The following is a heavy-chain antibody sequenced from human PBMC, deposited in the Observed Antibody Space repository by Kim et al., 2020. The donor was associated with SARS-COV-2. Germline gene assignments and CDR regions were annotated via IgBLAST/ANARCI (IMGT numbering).Heavy chain of an antibody. J-gene: IGHJ3*02. D-gene: IGHD3-16*02. Sequence: GGSLRLSCAASGFTFSSYAMSWVRQAPGKGLEWVSAISGSGGSTYYADSVKGRFTISRDNSKNTLYLQMNSLRAEDTAVYYCAKEGSNPPGSGPIFYDYVWGSYPFYAFDIWGQGTMVTVSS. V-gene: IGHV3-23*01. CDR1: GFTFSSYA. CDR3: AKEGSNPPGSGPIFYDYVWGSYPFYAFDI. CDR2: ISGSGGST.